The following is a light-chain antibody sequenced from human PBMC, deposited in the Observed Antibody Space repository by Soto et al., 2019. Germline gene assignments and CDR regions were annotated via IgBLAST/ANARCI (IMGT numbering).Light chain of an antibody. CDR3: TSYTSGGTLVV. CDR2: EVS. V-gene: IGLV2-14*01. Sequence: QSVLTQPASVSGSPGQSITISCTGSSDDIGTYEYISWHQHHPGKAPKLILFEVSNRPSGVSNRFSGSKSGNTASLTISGLQAEDEVDYYCTSYTSGGTLVVFGGGTQLTVL. CDR1: SDDIGTYEY. J-gene: IGLJ3*02.